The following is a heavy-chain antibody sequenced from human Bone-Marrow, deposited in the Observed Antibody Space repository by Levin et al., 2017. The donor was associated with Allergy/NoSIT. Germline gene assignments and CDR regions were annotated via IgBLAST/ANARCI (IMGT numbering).Heavy chain of an antibody. Sequence: SETLSLTCTVSGASISSFYWSWIRQPPGKGLEWIGYIYYSGSTNYSPSLTSRVSMSADMSRNQVYLSMSSVTAADTAVYYYARQAVPAAMNGFDSWGQGTLVTVSS. V-gene: IGHV4-59*08. J-gene: IGHJ5*01. CDR2: IYYSGST. CDR3: ARQAVPAAMNGFDS. CDR1: GASISSFY. D-gene: IGHD2-2*01.